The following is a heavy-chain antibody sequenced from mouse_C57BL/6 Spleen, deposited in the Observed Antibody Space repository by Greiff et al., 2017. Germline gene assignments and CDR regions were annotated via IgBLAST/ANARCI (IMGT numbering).Heavy chain of an antibody. Sequence: QVQLQQSGAELARPGASVKLSCKASGYTFTSYGISWVKQRTGQGLEWIGEIYPRSGNTYYNEKFKGKATLTADKSSSTAYMELRSLTSEDSAVYFCARFEDGNSPYAMDYWGQGTSVTVSS. D-gene: IGHD1-1*01. CDR3: ARFEDGNSPYAMDY. V-gene: IGHV1-81*01. CDR1: GYTFTSYG. CDR2: IYPRSGNT. J-gene: IGHJ4*01.